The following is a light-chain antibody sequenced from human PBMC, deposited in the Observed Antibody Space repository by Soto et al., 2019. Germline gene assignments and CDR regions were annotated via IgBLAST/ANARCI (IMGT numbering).Light chain of an antibody. CDR2: AAS. J-gene: IGKJ1*01. CDR1: QSIFNY. CDR3: QQSYSSPWT. V-gene: IGKV1-39*01. Sequence: DIQVTQSPSSLSASVGDRVTITCRASQSIFNYLNWYQQKPGKAPKLLIYAASSLQSGVPSRFSGGGAGTDFTLTISSLQPEDFATYYCQQSYSSPWTFGLGTKVDI.